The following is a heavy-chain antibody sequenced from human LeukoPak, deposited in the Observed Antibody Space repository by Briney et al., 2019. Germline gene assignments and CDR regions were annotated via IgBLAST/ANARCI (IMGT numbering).Heavy chain of an antibody. CDR3: AKPIVLGSIAARHPFDY. J-gene: IGHJ4*02. D-gene: IGHD6-6*01. CDR2: IWYDGSNK. CDR1: GFTFSSYG. V-gene: IGHV3-33*06. Sequence: GGSLRLSCAASGFTFSSYGMHWVRQAPCKGLEWVAVIWYDGSNKYYADSVKGRFTISRDNSKNTLYLQMNSLRAEDTAVYYCAKPIVLGSIAARHPFDYWGQGTLVTVSS.